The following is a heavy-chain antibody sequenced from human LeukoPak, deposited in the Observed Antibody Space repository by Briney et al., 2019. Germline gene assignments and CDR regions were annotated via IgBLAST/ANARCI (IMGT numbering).Heavy chain of an antibody. Sequence: PSETLSLTCTVSGGSISSGGYYWSWIRQHPGKGLEWIGYIYYSGSTYYNPSLKSRVTISVDTSKNQFSLKLSSVTAADTAVYYCARARLYYGDYYFDYWGQGTLVTVSS. CDR3: ARARLYYGDYYFDY. D-gene: IGHD4-17*01. V-gene: IGHV4-31*03. J-gene: IGHJ4*02. CDR2: IYYSGST. CDR1: GGSISSGGYY.